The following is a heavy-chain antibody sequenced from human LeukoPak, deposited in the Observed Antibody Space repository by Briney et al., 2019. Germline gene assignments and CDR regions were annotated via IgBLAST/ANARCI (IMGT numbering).Heavy chain of an antibody. J-gene: IGHJ4*02. Sequence: GGSLRLSCAASGFTLRSYETKWVRHAPGGGLEWVSHISVGCESTVSPDAVKARCTISRENTKTSLYLHMNTLRVEQTGVYYCARRSGRRYEYWGQGVLVTVSP. D-gene: IGHD5-24*01. CDR1: GFTLRSYE. CDR2: ISVGCEST. CDR3: ARRSGRRYEY. V-gene: IGHV3-48*03.